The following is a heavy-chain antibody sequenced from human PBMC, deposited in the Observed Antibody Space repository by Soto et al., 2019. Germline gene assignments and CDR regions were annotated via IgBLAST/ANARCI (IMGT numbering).Heavy chain of an antibody. J-gene: IGHJ6*02. D-gene: IGHD3-22*01. Sequence: GASVEVSSKASGYTFASYGISWVRQAPEKGHKWMGWISAYNGNTNYAQKLQGRVTMTTDTSTSTAYMELRSLRSDDTAVYYCARDYYYSSGYYYFQPYGMDVWGQGTTVTVSS. CDR2: ISAYNGNT. CDR1: GYTFASYG. V-gene: IGHV1-18*01. CDR3: ARDYYYSSGYYYFQPYGMDV.